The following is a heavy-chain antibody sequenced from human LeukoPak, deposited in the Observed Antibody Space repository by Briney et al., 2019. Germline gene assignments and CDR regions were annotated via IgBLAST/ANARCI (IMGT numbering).Heavy chain of an antibody. D-gene: IGHD3-10*01. CDR2: ISGSGGST. Sequence: ASVKVSCKASGGTFSSYAMSWVRQAPGKGLEWISAISGSGGSTYYADSVKGRFTISRDNSKNTLYLQMNSLRAEDTAVYYCARPITMVRGTHFDYWGQGTLVTVSS. V-gene: IGHV3-23*01. J-gene: IGHJ4*02. CDR1: GGTFSSYA. CDR3: ARPITMVRGTHFDY.